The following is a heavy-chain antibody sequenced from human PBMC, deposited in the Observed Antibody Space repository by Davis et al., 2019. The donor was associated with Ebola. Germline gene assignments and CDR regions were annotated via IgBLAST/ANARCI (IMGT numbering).Heavy chain of an antibody. CDR2: ISYDGSNE. J-gene: IGHJ4*02. Sequence: GESLKISCAASGFTFSSYGMHWVRQAPGKGLEWVAVISYDGSNEYYGDSVKGRFTISRDNSKNTLYLQMNSLRAEDTAVYYCARAEDTAMPSDSWGQGTLVTVSS. D-gene: IGHD5-18*01. V-gene: IGHV3-30*03. CDR3: ARAEDTAMPSDS. CDR1: GFTFSSYG.